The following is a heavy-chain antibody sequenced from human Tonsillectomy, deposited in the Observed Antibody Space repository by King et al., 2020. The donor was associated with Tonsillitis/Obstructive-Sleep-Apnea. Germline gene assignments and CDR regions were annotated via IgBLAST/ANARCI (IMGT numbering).Heavy chain of an antibody. CDR3: ARDRVVVVPATIPVYYYYGMDV. CDR1: GFTVSNNY. Sequence: VQLVESGGGLIQPGGSVRLSCAASGFTVSNNYMSWVRQAPGKGLEWVSIIYSGGGTYYADSVKGRFTISRDNSKNTLYLQMNSLRAEDTAVYYCARDRVVVVPATIPVYYYYGMDVWGQGNTVTVSS. D-gene: IGHD2-2*02. CDR2: IYSGGGT. V-gene: IGHV3-53*01. J-gene: IGHJ6*02.